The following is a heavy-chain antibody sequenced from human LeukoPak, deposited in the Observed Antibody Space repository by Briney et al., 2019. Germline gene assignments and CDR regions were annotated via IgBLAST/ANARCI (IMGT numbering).Heavy chain of an antibody. CDR1: GYSISSGYY. V-gene: IGHV4-38-2*02. CDR3: ARDRASGRAFDI. CDR2: IYHSGNT. J-gene: IGHJ3*02. Sequence: SETLSLTCAVSGYSISSGYYWGWIRQPPGKGLEWIGSIYHSGNTYYNPSLKSRVTTSVDTSKNELSLKVSSVIAADTAVYYCARDRASGRAFDIWGQGTMVTVSS. D-gene: IGHD1-14*01.